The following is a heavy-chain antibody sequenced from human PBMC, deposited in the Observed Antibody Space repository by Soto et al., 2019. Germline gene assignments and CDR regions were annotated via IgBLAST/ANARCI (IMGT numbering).Heavy chain of an antibody. CDR2: IWYDGSNK. J-gene: IGHJ4*02. Sequence: QVQLVESGGGVVQPGRSLRLSCAASGFTFSSYGMHWVRQAPGKGLEWVAVIWYDGSNKYYADSVKGRFTISRDNSKNTLYLQMISLRAEDTAVYYCAREPTETGTTSPPQPLFDYWGQGTLVTVSS. CDR3: AREPTETGTTSPPQPLFDY. CDR1: GFTFSSYG. D-gene: IGHD1-7*01. V-gene: IGHV3-33*01.